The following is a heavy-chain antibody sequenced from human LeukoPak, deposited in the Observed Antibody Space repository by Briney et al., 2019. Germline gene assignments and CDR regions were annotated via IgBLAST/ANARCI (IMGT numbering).Heavy chain of an antibody. D-gene: IGHD3-22*01. CDR2: INGGGST. J-gene: IGHJ3*02. V-gene: IGHV3-66*01. CDR1: GFTFSSNY. Sequence: PGGSLRPSGAAPGFTFSSNYISGFGQAPGKGLEGVSVINGGGSTYYADSVKGRFTISRDNSKNTLYLQMNSLRAEDTAVYYCARDRRDSSGYPLHGAFDIWGQGTMVTVSS. CDR3: ARDRRDSSGYPLHGAFDI.